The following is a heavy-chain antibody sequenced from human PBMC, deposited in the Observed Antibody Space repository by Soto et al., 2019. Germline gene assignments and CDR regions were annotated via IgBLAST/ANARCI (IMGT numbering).Heavy chain of an antibody. J-gene: IGHJ6*02. CDR3: AKYSRRNHYSYYGMDV. Sequence: GGSLRLSCAASGFTFSSYAMSCVRQAPGKGLEWVSAISGSGGSTYYADSVKGRFTISRDNSKNTLYLQMNSLRAEDTAVYYCAKYSRRNHYSYYGMDVWGQGXTVTVYS. CDR2: ISGSGGST. V-gene: IGHV3-23*01. D-gene: IGHD2-15*01. CDR1: GFTFSSYA.